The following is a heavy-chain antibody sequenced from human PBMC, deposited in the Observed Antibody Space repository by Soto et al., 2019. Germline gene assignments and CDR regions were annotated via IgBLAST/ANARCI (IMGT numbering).Heavy chain of an antibody. CDR3: AKDTARY. J-gene: IGHJ4*02. V-gene: IGHV3-30*18. CDR1: GFTFSSYG. Sequence: GSPRLSCAASGFTFSSYGMHWVRQAPGKGLEWVAVISYDGSNKYYADSVKGRFTISRDNSKNTLYLQMNSLRAEDTAVYYCAKDTARYWGQGTLVTVSS. CDR2: ISYDGSNK.